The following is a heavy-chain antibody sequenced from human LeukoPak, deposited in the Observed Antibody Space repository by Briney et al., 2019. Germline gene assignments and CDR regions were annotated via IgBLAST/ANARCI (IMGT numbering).Heavy chain of an antibody. V-gene: IGHV3-7*01. CDR1: GFIFRNYW. J-gene: IGHJ4*02. CDR2: INQDGSET. CDR3: AGGIWG. Sequence: GESLRVSCEVSGFIFRNYWMSWVRQAPGKGLEWVANINQDGSETYSVNGRFIVSRDNAKNELYLQVNSLRAEDTAVYYCAGGIWGWGQGTLVTVSS. D-gene: IGHD7-27*01.